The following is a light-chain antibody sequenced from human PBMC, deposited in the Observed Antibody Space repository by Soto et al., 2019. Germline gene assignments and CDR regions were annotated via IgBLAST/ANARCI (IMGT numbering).Light chain of an antibody. CDR1: SGHSSYV. V-gene: IGLV4-69*01. CDR3: QTWGTGMV. J-gene: IGLJ2*01. CDR2: LNSDGTH. Sequence: QPVLTQSPSASASLGASVKLTCTLNSGHSSYVIAWHQQQPEKGPRYLMKLNSDGTHTKADGIPDRFSGSSSGAERYLTISSLQSEDEADYYCQTWGTGMVFGGGTKLTVL.